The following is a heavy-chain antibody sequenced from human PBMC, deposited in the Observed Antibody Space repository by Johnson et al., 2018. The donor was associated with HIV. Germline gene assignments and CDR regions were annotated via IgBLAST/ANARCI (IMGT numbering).Heavy chain of an antibody. CDR3: ARDSETYGMDAFDI. CDR2: ISYDGSNK. J-gene: IGHJ3*02. D-gene: IGHD4-17*01. Sequence: QVQLVESGGGLVKPGGSLRLSCAASGFTFSSYAMHWVRQAPGKGLEWVAVISYDGSNKYYADSVKGRFTISRDNSKNTLYLQMNSLRAEDTAVYYCARDSETYGMDAFDIWGQGTMVTVSS. V-gene: IGHV3-30*14. CDR1: GFTFSSYA.